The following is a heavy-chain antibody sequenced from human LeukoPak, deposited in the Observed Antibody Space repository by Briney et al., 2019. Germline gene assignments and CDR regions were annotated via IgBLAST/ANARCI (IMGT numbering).Heavy chain of an antibody. CDR1: GGSISSYY. CDR2: VAYSGST. CDR3: ARTVSGYYFNA. V-gene: IGHV4-59*01. D-gene: IGHD5-12*01. Sequence: SETLSLTCTVSGGSISSYYWSRIRQSPGKGLEWIGYVAYSGSTNYNPSHKSRVTISLDTSKNQFSLKLSSVTAADTAVYYCARTVSGYYFNAWGPGTLVTVSS. J-gene: IGHJ5*02.